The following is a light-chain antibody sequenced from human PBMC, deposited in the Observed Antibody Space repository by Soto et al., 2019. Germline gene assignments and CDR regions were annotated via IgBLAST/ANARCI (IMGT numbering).Light chain of an antibody. Sequence: DIQMTQSPSTLSASVGDRVTITCRASQSISSWLAWYQQKPGKAPKLLIYKASSLESGVPSRFSGSGSGTEFTITISRLQPDYVANYYCQQYNSLWTFGQGTKVEIK. J-gene: IGKJ1*01. V-gene: IGKV1-5*03. CDR1: QSISSW. CDR2: KAS. CDR3: QQYNSLWT.